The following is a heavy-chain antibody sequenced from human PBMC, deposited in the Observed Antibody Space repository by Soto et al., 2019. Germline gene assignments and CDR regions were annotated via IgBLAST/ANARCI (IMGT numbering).Heavy chain of an antibody. Sequence: GGSLRLSCAASGFTFSSYAMSWVRQAPGKGLEWVSAISGSGGSTYYADSVKGRFTISRDNSKNTLYLQMNSLRAEDTAVYYCAKARTPHYYYGSGSYLVGGMDVWGQGTTVTVSS. CDR1: GFTFSSYA. CDR2: ISGSGGST. J-gene: IGHJ6*02. V-gene: IGHV3-23*01. D-gene: IGHD3-10*01. CDR3: AKARTPHYYYGSGSYLVGGMDV.